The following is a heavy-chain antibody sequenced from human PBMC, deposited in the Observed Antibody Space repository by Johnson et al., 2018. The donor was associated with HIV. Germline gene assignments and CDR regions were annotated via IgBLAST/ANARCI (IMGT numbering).Heavy chain of an antibody. Sequence: VQLVESGGGLVQPGGSLRLSCAASGFTFSNFAMHWVRQAPGKGLEYVSAISSNGIGTYYANSVAGRFTISRDNAKNSLYLQMNSLRVEDTAVYYCAKDYHDEYGGNYNDAFDIWGQGTMVTVSS. CDR2: ISSNGIGT. D-gene: IGHD4-23*01. CDR3: AKDYHDEYGGNYNDAFDI. V-gene: IGHV3-64*01. J-gene: IGHJ3*02. CDR1: GFTFSNFA.